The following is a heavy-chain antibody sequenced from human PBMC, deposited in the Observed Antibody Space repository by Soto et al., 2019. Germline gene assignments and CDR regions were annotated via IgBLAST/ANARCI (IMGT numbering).Heavy chain of an antibody. Sequence: ASVNASCKATGDTFHDYHINWLRRAQRQRLEWGGGIIPISGGNNYAERCPGRVTRARAASIPPADMEGSRLRADDTAVYYCARERGLAAAAGYPGFRTWGQGPLVIV. V-gene: IGHV1-2*02. CDR1: GDTFHDYH. D-gene: IGHD6-13*01. J-gene: IGHJ5*02. CDR3: ARERGLAAAAGYPGFRT. CDR2: IIPISGGN.